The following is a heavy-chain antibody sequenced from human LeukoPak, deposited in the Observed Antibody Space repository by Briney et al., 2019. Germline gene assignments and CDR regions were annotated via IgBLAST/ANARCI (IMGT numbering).Heavy chain of an antibody. CDR1: GYNFLIYW. D-gene: IGHD2-21*01. Sequence: GESLKISCKTSGYNFLIYWIAWVRQVPGKGLEWMGIIYPGDSDTRYSPSFQGQVTISADKSVTTAYLQWSTLKASDTAIYYCARPLVGSGYSSSWYFDSWGQGTLVTVSS. CDR3: ARPLVGSGYSSSWYFDS. CDR2: IYPGDSDT. J-gene: IGHJ4*02. V-gene: IGHV5-51*01.